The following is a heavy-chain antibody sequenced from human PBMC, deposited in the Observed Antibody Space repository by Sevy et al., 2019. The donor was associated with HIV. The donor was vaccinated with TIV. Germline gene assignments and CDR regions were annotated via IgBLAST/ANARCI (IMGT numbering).Heavy chain of an antibody. J-gene: IGHJ6*02. D-gene: IGHD3-3*01. Sequence: GGSLRLSCEVSGFTFSKYWIHWVRQAPGKGLVWVSRINGDGNSPIYADSVQGRFTISRDNAKNTLFLQMNSLRAEDTGVYYCAREGVDFWSGPVDYYYGMDVWGQGTTVTVSS. V-gene: IGHV3-74*01. CDR3: AREGVDFWSGPVDYYYGMDV. CDR1: GFTFSKYW. CDR2: INGDGNSP.